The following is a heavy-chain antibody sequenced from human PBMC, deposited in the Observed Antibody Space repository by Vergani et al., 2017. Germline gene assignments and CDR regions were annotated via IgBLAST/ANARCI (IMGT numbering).Heavy chain of an antibody. V-gene: IGHV4-34*01. CDR2: INHSGST. Sequence: QVQLQESGPGLVKPSETLSLTCAVYGGSFSGYYWSWIRQPPGKGLEWIGEINHSGSTNYNPSLKSRVTISVDTSKNQFSLKLSSVTAADTAVYYCASRYYYDSSGYYYDDAFDIWGQGTMVTVSS. CDR3: ASRYYYDSSGYYYDDAFDI. CDR1: GGSFSGYY. D-gene: IGHD3-22*01. J-gene: IGHJ3*02.